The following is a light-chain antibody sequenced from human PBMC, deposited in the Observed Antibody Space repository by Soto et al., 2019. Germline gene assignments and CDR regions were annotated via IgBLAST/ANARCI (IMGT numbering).Light chain of an antibody. CDR3: CAYAGIYTVI. J-gene: IGLJ2*01. CDR1: SNDIGAYDY. V-gene: IGLV2-11*01. CDR2: DVH. Sequence: QSVLTQPHSVSGSPGQSVTISCTGTSNDIGAYDYVSWYQQHPDQVPKLIIYDVHARPSGVPGRFSGSKSGNTASLTISGLQADDEADYFCCAYAGIYTVIFGGGTQLTVL.